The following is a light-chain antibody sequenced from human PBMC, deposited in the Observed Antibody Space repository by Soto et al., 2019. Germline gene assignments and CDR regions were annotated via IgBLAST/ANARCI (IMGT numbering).Light chain of an antibody. CDR2: DAS. CDR1: PSVSSSY. V-gene: IGKV3-20*01. J-gene: IGKJ5*01. Sequence: AHAAGTLCCSQGERATLSCRASPSVSSSYLAWYQQKTGQAPRLLIYDASTRATGIPDRFSGSGSGTDFSLTISRLEPEDFAVYYCQQYGSSVTFGQGTRLEIK. CDR3: QQYGSSVT.